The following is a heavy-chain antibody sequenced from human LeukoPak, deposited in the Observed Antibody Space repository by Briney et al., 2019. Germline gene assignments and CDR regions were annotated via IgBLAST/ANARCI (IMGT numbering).Heavy chain of an antibody. D-gene: IGHD2-15*01. CDR3: VKGPCSGGSCYLEY. J-gene: IGHJ4*02. CDR2: IKHDGSET. Sequence: GGSLRLSCAASGFTFSSTWMSWVRQAPGKGLEWVANIKHDGSETNYVDSVKGRFTISRDDAKNSLHLQMNSLRVEDTAVYYCVKGPCSGGSCYLEYWGQGTLVTVSS. V-gene: IGHV3-7*02. CDR1: GFTFSSTW.